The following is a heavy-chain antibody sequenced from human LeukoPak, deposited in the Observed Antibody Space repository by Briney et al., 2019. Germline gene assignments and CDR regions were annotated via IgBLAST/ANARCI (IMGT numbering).Heavy chain of an antibody. J-gene: IGHJ4*02. Sequence: SETLSLTCAVYGGSFSGYYWSWIRQPPGKGLEWIGEINHSGSTNYNPSLKSRVTISVDTSKNQFSLKLSSVTAADTAVYYCAXGRVDYYDSSGFSPFDYWGQGTLVTVSS. V-gene: IGHV4-34*01. CDR3: AXGRVDYYDSSGFSPFDY. CDR1: GGSFSGYY. D-gene: IGHD3-22*01. CDR2: INHSGST.